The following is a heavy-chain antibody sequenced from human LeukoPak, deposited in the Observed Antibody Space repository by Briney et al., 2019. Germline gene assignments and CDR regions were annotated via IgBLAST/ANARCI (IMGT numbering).Heavy chain of an antibody. CDR1: GYTFTSYD. D-gene: IGHD6-19*01. CDR2: MNPNSGNT. CDR3: ARDGSGIAVAACYMDV. Sequence: ASVKVSCKASGYTFTSYDINWVRQATGQGLEWMGWMNPNSGNTGYAQKFQGRVTMTRNTSISTAYMELRSLRSDDTAVYYCARDGSGIAVAACYMDVWGKGTTVTVSS. J-gene: IGHJ6*03. V-gene: IGHV1-8*01.